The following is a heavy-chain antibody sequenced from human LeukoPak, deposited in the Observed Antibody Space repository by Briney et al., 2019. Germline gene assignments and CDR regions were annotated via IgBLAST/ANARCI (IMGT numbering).Heavy chain of an antibody. Sequence: GASVKVSCKVSGYTLTELSMHWVRQAPGKGLEWVGGFDPEDGETIYAQKFQERVTITRDMSTSTAYMELSSLRSEDTAVYYCAADQGGTYLAFDIWGQGTMVTVSS. CDR2: FDPEDGET. J-gene: IGHJ3*02. D-gene: IGHD1-26*01. CDR1: GYTLTELS. V-gene: IGHV1-24*01. CDR3: AADQGGTYLAFDI.